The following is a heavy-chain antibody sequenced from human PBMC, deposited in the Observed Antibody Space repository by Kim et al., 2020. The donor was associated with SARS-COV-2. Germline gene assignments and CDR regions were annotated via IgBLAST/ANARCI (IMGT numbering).Heavy chain of an antibody. J-gene: IGHJ4*02. Sequence: GGSLRLSCTASGFTFGDYAMSWVRQAPGKGLEWVGFIRSKAYGGTTEYAASVKGRFTISRDDSKSIAYLQMNSLKTEDTAVYYCTREGCSGGSCHWYPRDFDYWGQGTLVTVSS. CDR3: TREGCSGGSCHWYPRDFDY. CDR1: GFTFGDYA. V-gene: IGHV3-49*04. D-gene: IGHD2-15*01. CDR2: IRSKAYGGTT.